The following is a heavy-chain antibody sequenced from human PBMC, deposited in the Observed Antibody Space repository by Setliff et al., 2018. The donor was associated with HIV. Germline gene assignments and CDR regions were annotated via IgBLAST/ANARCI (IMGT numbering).Heavy chain of an antibody. Sequence: PSETLSLTCSVSGGSISNFYWSWIRQPPGKGLEWVGHIYSTGDTNYNPSLKSRVTLSADTSKNQLSLSLTSVTAADTAVYFCATRPRIAARPFDYWGQGMLVTVS. CDR3: ATRPRIAARPFDY. D-gene: IGHD6-6*01. J-gene: IGHJ4*02. V-gene: IGHV4-4*07. CDR2: IYSTGDT. CDR1: GGSISNFY.